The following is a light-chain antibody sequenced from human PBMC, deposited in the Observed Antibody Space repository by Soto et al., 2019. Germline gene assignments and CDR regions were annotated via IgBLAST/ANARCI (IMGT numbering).Light chain of an antibody. Sequence: QSALTQPPSVSGSPGQSVTISCTGTSSEVGSYYRVSWYQQSPGTAPKLMIYEVSNRPSGVPDRFSGSKSGNTASLTISGLHDEDEADYYCSSYTSSSTYVFGTGTKLTVL. J-gene: IGLJ1*01. CDR2: EVS. V-gene: IGLV2-18*02. CDR1: SSEVGSYYR. CDR3: SSYTSSSTYV.